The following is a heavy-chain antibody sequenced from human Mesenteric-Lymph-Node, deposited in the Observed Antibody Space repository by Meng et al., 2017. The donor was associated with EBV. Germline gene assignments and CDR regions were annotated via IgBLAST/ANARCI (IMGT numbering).Heavy chain of an antibody. J-gene: IGHJ4*02. Sequence: QLQESGPGLVRPSGTLSLICTVSSDSISSTSYHWGWIRQPPGKGLEWIGSIYYSGTAYFNPSLESRVSISVDTSKKQFSLRLTSVTAADTAVYYCARQYGSSFDYWGQGTLVTVSS. CDR1: SDSISSTSYH. CDR3: ARQYGSSFDY. V-gene: IGHV4-39*01. CDR2: IYYSGTA. D-gene: IGHD3-10*01.